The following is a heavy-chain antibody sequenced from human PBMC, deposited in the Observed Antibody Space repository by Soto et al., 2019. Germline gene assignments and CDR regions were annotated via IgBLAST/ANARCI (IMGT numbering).Heavy chain of an antibody. V-gene: IGHV3-23*01. D-gene: IGHD1-26*01. CDR1: GFTFSSYA. Sequence: EVQLLESGGGLVQPGGSLRLSCAASGFTFSSYAMRWVRQAPGKGLEWVSAISGSGGSTYYADSVKGRFTISRDNSKNTLYLQMNSLRVEDTAVYYCARRGSGSDYDYWGQGTLVTVSS. CDR3: ARRGSGSDYDY. J-gene: IGHJ4*02. CDR2: ISGSGGST.